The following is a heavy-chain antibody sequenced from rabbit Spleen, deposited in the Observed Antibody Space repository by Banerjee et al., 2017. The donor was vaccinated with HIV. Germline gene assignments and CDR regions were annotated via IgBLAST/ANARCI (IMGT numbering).Heavy chain of an antibody. Sequence: QSLEESGGDLVKPGASLTLTCTASGFSFIAGYYMCWVRQAPGKGLEWITCIETGSSGFTYFASWAKGRFTISKTSSTTVTLQMTSLTAADTATYFCARGSAAMTMVITGYYLSLWGPGTLVTVS. CDR3: ARGSAAMTMVITGYYLSL. CDR2: IETGSSGFT. CDR1: GFSFIAGYY. V-gene: IGHV1S40*01. J-gene: IGHJ4*01. D-gene: IGHD2-1*01.